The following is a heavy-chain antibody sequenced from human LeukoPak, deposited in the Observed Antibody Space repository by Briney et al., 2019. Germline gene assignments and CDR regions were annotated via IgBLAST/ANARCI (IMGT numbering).Heavy chain of an antibody. CDR2: IWHDGSKK. CDR1: GFTFSGYA. Sequence: GGSLRLSCAASGFTFSGYAMHWVRQAPGKGLEWVAVIWHDGSKKYHSDSVKGRFTISRDNSKNTLYLQMNSLRAEDTAVYYCARDKPPPYYYDSSGIFDYWGQGTLVTVSS. CDR3: ARDKPPPYYYDSSGIFDY. J-gene: IGHJ4*02. D-gene: IGHD3-22*01. V-gene: IGHV3-33*01.